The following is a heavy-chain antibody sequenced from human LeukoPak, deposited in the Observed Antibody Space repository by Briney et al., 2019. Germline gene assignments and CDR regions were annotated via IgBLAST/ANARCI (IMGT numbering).Heavy chain of an antibody. V-gene: IGHV4-59*01. J-gene: IGHJ5*02. Sequence: SETLSLTCTVSGGSISSYYWSWIRQPPGKGLEWIGYIYYSGSTNYNPSLKSRVTISVDTSKNQFSLKLSSVTAADTAVYYCARDQRYDFWSGYYGWFDPWGQGTLVTASS. CDR2: IYYSGST. CDR3: ARDQRYDFWSGYYGWFDP. D-gene: IGHD3-3*01. CDR1: GGSISSYY.